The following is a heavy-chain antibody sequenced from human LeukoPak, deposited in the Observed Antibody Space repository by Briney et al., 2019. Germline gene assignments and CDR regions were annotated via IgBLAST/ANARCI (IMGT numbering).Heavy chain of an antibody. CDR2: INHSGST. CDR3: AKRGYYDSSGYYSYYFDY. D-gene: IGHD3-22*01. J-gene: IGHJ4*02. CDR1: GGSFSGYY. Sequence: SETLSLTCAVYGGSFSGYYWSWIRQPPGRGLERIGEINHSGSTNYNPSLKSRVTISVDTSKNQFSLKLSSVTAADTAVYYCAKRGYYDSSGYYSYYFDYWGQGTLVTVSS. V-gene: IGHV4-34*01.